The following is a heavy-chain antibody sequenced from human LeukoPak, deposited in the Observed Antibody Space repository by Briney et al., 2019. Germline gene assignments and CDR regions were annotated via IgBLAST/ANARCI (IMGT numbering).Heavy chain of an antibody. V-gene: IGHV3-49*04. Sequence: GGSLRLSCRASGFTLGDYAMSWVRQAPGKGLEWVGFIRSKPYGGTTEYAASVKGRFTISRDDFKSIAYLQMNSLKTEDTAVYYCTRDWYQVYYDSSGYYYPDYWGQGTLVTVSS. CDR2: IRSKPYGGTT. CDR1: GFTLGDYA. CDR3: TRDWYQVYYDSSGYYYPDY. D-gene: IGHD3-22*01. J-gene: IGHJ4*02.